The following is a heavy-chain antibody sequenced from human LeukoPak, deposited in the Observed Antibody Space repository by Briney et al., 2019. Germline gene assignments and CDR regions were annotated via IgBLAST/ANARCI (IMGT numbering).Heavy chain of an antibody. J-gene: IGHJ4*02. CDR1: GFTFSSYT. D-gene: IGHD2-21*01. Sequence: GGSLRFSCTGSGFTFSSYTLHWVRQASGKELEWVSSISSGGTFVYYADSVTGRFTISRDNAGKFLYLQMDSLRAEDTAVYYCATLGCAGENCPRAGRALGGYWGQGTLVTVSS. V-gene: IGHV3-21*01. CDR2: ISSGGTFV. CDR3: ATLGCAGENCPRAGRALGGY.